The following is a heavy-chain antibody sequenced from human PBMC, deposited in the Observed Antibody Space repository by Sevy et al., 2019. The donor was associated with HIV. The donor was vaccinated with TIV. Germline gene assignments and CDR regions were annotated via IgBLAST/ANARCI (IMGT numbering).Heavy chain of an antibody. CDR2: ISPSDGST. D-gene: IGHD3-16*01. CDR1: GFIFNTYA. CDR3: AKEALWGFDP. J-gene: IGHJ5*02. Sequence: GGSLRLSCSASGFIFNTYAMTWVRQAPGKGLDWVSTISPSDGSTYYADSVRGRFSISRDNSKNTVYLEMNSLRAEDTAVYYCAKEALWGFDPWGQGTLVTVSS. V-gene: IGHV3-23*01.